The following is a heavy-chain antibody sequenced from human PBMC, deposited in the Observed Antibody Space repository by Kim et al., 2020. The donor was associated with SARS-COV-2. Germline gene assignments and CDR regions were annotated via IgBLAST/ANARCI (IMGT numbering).Heavy chain of an antibody. D-gene: IGHD4-17*01. CDR3: ARGAYGDVSFDY. J-gene: IGHJ4*02. V-gene: IGHV1-18*01. Sequence: NAQKVQGRVTMTTDTSTNTAYMELWSLRSDDTAMYYCARGAYGDVSFDYWGQGTLVIVSS.